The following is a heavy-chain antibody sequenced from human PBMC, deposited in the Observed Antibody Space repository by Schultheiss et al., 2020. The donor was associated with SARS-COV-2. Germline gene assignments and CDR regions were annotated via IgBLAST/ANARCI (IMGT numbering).Heavy chain of an antibody. V-gene: IGHV4-34*01. CDR1: GGSISSYY. J-gene: IGHJ6*02. CDR3: ARYNDCSGGSCYYYGMDV. D-gene: IGHD2-15*01. CDR2: INHSGST. Sequence: SETLSLTCTVSGGSISSYYWGWIRQPPGKGLEWIGEINHSGSTNYNPSLKSRVTISVDTSKNQFSLKLSSVTAADTAVYYCARYNDCSGGSCYYYGMDVWGQGTTVTVSS.